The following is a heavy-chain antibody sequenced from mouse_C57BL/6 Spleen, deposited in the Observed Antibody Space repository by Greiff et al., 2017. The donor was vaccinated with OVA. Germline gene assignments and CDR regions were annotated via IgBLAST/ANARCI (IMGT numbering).Heavy chain of an antibody. CDR1: GYSITSGYY. V-gene: IGHV3-6*01. D-gene: IGHD2-2*01. CDR3: ARVDGYDGFAY. J-gene: IGHJ3*01. Sequence: VQLQQSGPGLVKPSQSLSLTCSVTGYSITSGYYWNWIRQFPGNKLEWMGYISYDGSNNYNPTLKNRISITRDTSKNQFFLKLNSVTTEDTATYYCARVDGYDGFAYWGQGTLVTVSA. CDR2: ISYDGSN.